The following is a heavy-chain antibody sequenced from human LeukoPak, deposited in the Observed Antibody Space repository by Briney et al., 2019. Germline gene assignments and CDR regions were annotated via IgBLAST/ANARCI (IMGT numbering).Heavy chain of an antibody. CDR1: GFTFDDYA. V-gene: IGHV3-9*01. CDR3: AKDIGYYDSSGPFDY. J-gene: IGHJ4*02. CDR2: ISWNSGSI. Sequence: GRSLRLSCAASGFTFDDYAMHWVRQDPGKGLEWVSGISWNSGSIGYADSVKGRFTISRDNAKNSLYLQMNSLRAEDTALYYCAKDIGYYDSSGPFDYWGQGTLVTVSS. D-gene: IGHD3-22*01.